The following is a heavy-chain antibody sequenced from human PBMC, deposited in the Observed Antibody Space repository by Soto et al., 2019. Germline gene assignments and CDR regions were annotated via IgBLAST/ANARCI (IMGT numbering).Heavy chain of an antibody. J-gene: IGHJ6*02. CDR3: ARVFVGNGYHYYYGMDV. Sequence: SETLSLTCTASAGSITSGGYFWSWIRQHPGKGLEWIGNIYYSGSTYYNPSLKSRVTMSVDTSKNQFSVKLNSVTAADTAVYYCARVFVGNGYHYYYGMDVWGQGTTVTVSS. D-gene: IGHD4-4*01. V-gene: IGHV4-31*03. CDR1: AGSITSGGYF. CDR2: IYYSGST.